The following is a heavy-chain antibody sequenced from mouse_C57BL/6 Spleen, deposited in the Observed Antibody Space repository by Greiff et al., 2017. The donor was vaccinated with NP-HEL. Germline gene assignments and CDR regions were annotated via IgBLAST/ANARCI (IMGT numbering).Heavy chain of an antibody. J-gene: IGHJ4*01. V-gene: IGHV3-6*01. CDR3: AREVYYDYESAMDY. Sequence: EVKLVESGPGLVKPSQSLSLTCSVTGYSITSGYYWNWIRQFPGNKLEWMGYISYDGSNNYNPSLKNRISITRDTSKNQFFLKLNSVTTEDTATYYCAREVYYDYESAMDYWGQGTSVTVSS. CDR1: GYSITSGYY. CDR2: ISYDGSN. D-gene: IGHD2-4*01.